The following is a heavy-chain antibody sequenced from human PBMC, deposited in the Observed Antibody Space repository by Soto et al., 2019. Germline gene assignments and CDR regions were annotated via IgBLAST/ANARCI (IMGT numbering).Heavy chain of an antibody. Sequence: QLQLVQSGTELKKPGASVKVSCKASGYTFTNYGITWVRQAPGQGLEWMGWINADYGNTNYEQKFQGRVTMTTDTSTNTAYMELRSLRSDDTAVYYCARKSLSNFNWFDPWGQVTLVTVSS. V-gene: IGHV1-18*04. D-gene: IGHD4-4*01. J-gene: IGHJ5*02. CDR1: GYTFTNYG. CDR2: INADYGNT. CDR3: ARKSLSNFNWFDP.